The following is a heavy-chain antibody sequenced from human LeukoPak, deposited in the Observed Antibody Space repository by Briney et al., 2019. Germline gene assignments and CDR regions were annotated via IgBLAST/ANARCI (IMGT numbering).Heavy chain of an antibody. D-gene: IGHD3-16*02. V-gene: IGHV3-23*01. CDR2: ISGSGGST. CDR3: AYDYVWGSYRYPPNY. J-gene: IGHJ4*02. CDR1: GFTFSSYA. Sequence: PGGSLRLSCAASGFTFSSYAMSWVRQAPGKGLEWVSAISGSGGSTYYADSVKGRFTISRDNSKNTLYLQMNSLRAEDTAVYYCAYDYVWGSYRYPPNYWGQGPLVTVSS.